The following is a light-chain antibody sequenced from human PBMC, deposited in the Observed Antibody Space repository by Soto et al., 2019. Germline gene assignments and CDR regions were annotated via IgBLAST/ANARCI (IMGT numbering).Light chain of an antibody. Sequence: DIQMTQSPSSLSASVVDRVTITFRASQSISNWLAWYQQKPGKAPKLLIYKASSLETGVPSRFSGSGSGTDFTLTISSLQPEDFATYYCQQYSYYSTFGQGTKVDIK. J-gene: IGKJ1*01. CDR3: QQYSYYST. V-gene: IGKV1-5*03. CDR2: KAS. CDR1: QSISNW.